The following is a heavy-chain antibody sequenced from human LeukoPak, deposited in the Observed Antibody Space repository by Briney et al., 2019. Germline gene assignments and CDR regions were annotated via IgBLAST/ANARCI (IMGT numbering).Heavy chain of an antibody. J-gene: IGHJ3*02. V-gene: IGHV3-23*01. Sequence: PGGSLRLSCAVSGFTFSSNAMSWVRQAPGKGLEWASAISTGGGSTYYADSVKGRFTISRDNPNNTLYLQMNNLRAEDTAVYYCAKPRDSIVGTTTPTRLATLDIWGQGTMVTVSS. CDR2: ISTGGGST. CDR3: AKPRDSIVGTTTPTRLATLDI. CDR1: GFTFSSNA. D-gene: IGHD1-26*01.